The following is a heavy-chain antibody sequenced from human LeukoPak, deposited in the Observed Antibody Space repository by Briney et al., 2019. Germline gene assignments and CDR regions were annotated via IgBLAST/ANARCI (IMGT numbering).Heavy chain of an antibody. D-gene: IGHD2-8*01. CDR2: IYYSWST. CDR3: ARRPGYCTNGVCIGWAFDI. Sequence: SETLSLTCTVSGGSISSYYWSWIRHPPRPGQEWIGYIYYSWSTNYNPSLKSQVTISVDTSKNQFSLKLSSVTAAATAVYCCARRPGYCTNGVCIGWAFDIWGQGTMVTVSS. J-gene: IGHJ3*02. CDR1: GGSISSYY. V-gene: IGHV4-59*08.